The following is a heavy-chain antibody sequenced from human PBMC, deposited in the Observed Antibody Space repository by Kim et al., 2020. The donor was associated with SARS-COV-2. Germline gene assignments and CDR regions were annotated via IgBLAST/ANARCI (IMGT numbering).Heavy chain of an antibody. CDR2: ISWNSGSI. D-gene: IGHD3-10*01. Sequence: GGSLRLSCAASGFTFDDYAMHWVRQAPGKGLEWVSGISWNSGSIGYADSVKGRFTISRDNAKNSLYLQMNSLRAEDTALYYCAKSVARYYGSGSYWAFD. CDR3: AKSVARYYGSGSYWAFD. CDR1: GFTFDDYA. V-gene: IGHV3-9*01. J-gene: IGHJ3*02.